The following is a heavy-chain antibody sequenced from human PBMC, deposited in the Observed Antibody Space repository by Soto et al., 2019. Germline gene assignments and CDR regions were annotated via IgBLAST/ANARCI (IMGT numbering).Heavy chain of an antibody. CDR1: GFSLSTSGVG. CDR3: AHRREGIVGATIYYFDY. D-gene: IGHD1-26*01. CDR2: IYWNDDK. V-gene: IGHV2-5*01. Sequence: QITLKESGPTLVKPTQPLTLTCTFSGFSLSTSGVGVGWIRQPPGKALEWLALIYWNDDKRYSPSLKSRLTITKDTSKNQVVLTMTNMDPVDTATYYCAHRREGIVGATIYYFDYWGQGTLVTVSS. J-gene: IGHJ4*02.